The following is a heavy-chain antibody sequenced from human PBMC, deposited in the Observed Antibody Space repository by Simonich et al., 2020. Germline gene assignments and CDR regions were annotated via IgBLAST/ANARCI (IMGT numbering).Heavy chain of an antibody. CDR1: GFTFISYS. J-gene: IGHJ4*02. CDR3: AKRSGVSITGTFDY. V-gene: IGHV3-23*01. Sequence: EVQLLESWGGLVQPGGSLRLSCSASGFTFISYSISWVRQAPGKGQGWDSGSMGSGWRTYVADSVKGRFTISRDNSKNTLYRQMNSLRAEDTAVYYCAKRSGVSITGTFDYWGQGTLVTVSS. CDR2: SMGSGWRT. D-gene: IGHD1-7*01.